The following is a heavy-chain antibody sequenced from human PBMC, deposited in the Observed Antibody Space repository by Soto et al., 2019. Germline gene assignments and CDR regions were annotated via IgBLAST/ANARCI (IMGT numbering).Heavy chain of an antibody. D-gene: IGHD3-10*01. CDR1: GGSISSYY. V-gene: IGHV4-59*01. CDR2: IYYSGST. J-gene: IGHJ5*02. CDR3: ARDYYGSGSYNWFDP. Sequence: SETLSLTCTVSGGSISSYYWSWIRQPPGKGLEWIGYIYYSGSTNYNPSLKSRVTISVDTSKNQFSLKLSSVTAADTAVYYCARDYYGSGSYNWFDPWGQGTLVTVSS.